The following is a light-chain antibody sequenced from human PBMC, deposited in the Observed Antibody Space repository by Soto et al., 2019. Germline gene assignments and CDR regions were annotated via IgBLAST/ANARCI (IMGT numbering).Light chain of an antibody. V-gene: IGKV1-6*01. Sequence: IQMTQSPSSLSASVGDRVTITCRASQGISNELGWYQQRPGKAPKVLIYGASNLQSGVPSRFSGSASGTDFTLTISSLQPEDFAAYYCLQDYTYPWTFGQGTKVEMK. CDR3: LQDYTYPWT. J-gene: IGKJ1*01. CDR2: GAS. CDR1: QGISNE.